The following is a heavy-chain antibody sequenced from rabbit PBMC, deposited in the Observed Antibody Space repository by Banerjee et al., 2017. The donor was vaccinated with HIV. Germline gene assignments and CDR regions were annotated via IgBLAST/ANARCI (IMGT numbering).Heavy chain of an antibody. Sequence: QEQLVESGGGLVQPGGSLKLSCKASGFDFSSYGVSWVRQAPGKGLEWIGYIDPVFGSTYYASWVNGRFTISSHNAQNTLYLQLNSLTAADTATYFCARDTDGGGDAPHLWGQGTLVTVS. CDR1: GFDFSSYG. D-gene: IGHD6-1*01. CDR2: IDPVFGST. V-gene: IGHV1S47*01. J-gene: IGHJ4*01. CDR3: ARDTDGGGDAPHL.